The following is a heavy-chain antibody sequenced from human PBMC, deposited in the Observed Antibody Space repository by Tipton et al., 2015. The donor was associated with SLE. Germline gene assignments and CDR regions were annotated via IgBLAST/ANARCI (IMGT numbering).Heavy chain of an antibody. CDR3: ARFADYYGSGSYFLDH. CDR2: LYYSGNT. V-gene: IGHV4-39*01. J-gene: IGHJ4*02. D-gene: IGHD3-10*01. Sequence: TLSLTCTVSGGSISSSSYHWGWIRQPPGKGLEWIGTLYYSGNTHYNPSLKSRVTISVDTSKGQFSLEVSSVTAADTAVYYCARFADYYGSGSYFLDHWGQGTLVTVSS. CDR1: GGSISSSSYH.